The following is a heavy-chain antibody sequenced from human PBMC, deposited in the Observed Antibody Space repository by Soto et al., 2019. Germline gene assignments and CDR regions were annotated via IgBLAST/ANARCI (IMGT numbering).Heavy chain of an antibody. V-gene: IGHV4-4*07. J-gene: IGHJ5*02. D-gene: IGHD1-26*01. CDR3: VRDGAKTLRDWFDP. CDR2: IYATGTT. Sequence: SETLSLTCTVSGASISGFYWSWIRKSAGKGLEWIGRIYATGTTDYNPSLKSRVMMSVDTSKKQFSLKLRSVTAADTAVYYCVRDGAKTLRDWFDPWGQGISVTVSS. CDR1: GASISGFY.